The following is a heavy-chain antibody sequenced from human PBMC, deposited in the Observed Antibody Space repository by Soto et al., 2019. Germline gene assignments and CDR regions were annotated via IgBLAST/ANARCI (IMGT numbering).Heavy chain of an antibody. J-gene: IGHJ4*02. CDR1: GGTFSSYA. CDR2: IIPIFGTA. Sequence: QVQLVQSGAEVKKPGSSVKVSCKASGGTFSSYAISWVRQAPGQGLEWMGGIIPIFGTANYAQKFQGRVTLTADESTSTAYMGRSSLRSEDTAVYYCAREEERGYSGYVLDYWGQGTLVTVSS. V-gene: IGHV1-69*01. D-gene: IGHD5-12*01. CDR3: AREEERGYSGYVLDY.